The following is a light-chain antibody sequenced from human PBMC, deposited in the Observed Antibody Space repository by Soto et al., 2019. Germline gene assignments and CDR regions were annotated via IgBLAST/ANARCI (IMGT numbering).Light chain of an antibody. V-gene: IGKV3-20*01. CDR1: QSVSSSY. J-gene: IGKJ4*01. CDR3: QQYGTSPELT. Sequence: EIVLTQSPGTLSLSPGDRATLSCRASQSVSSSYLAWYQQKPGQAPRLLIYGASSRATDIPDRFSGSGSGTDFTLTISRLEPEDFAVYYCQQYGTSPELTFGGGTRVEIE. CDR2: GAS.